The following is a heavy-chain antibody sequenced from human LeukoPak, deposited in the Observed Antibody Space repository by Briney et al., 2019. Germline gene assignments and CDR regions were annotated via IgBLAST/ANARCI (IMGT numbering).Heavy chain of an antibody. CDR1: GFTFIDYY. CDR3: TRGSGYDSSVDY. J-gene: IGHJ4*02. CDR2: IRSKAYGGTT. Sequence: SLRLSCAASGFTFIDYYMSWIRQAPGKGLEGVGFIRSKAYGGTTEYAASVKGRFTISRDDSKSIAYLQMNSLKTEDTAVYYCTRGSGYDSSVDYWGQGTLVTVSS. V-gene: IGHV3-49*03. D-gene: IGHD3-22*01.